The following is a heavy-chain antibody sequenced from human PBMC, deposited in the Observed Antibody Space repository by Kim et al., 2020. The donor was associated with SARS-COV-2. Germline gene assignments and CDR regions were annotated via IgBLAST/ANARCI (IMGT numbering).Heavy chain of an antibody. Sequence: GGSLRLSCAASGFTFSSYAMHWVRQAPGKGLEWVAVISYDGSNKYYADSVKGRFTISRDNSKNTLYLQMNSLRAEDTAVYYCARARSDPKTSVGELRYYFDYWGQGTLVTVSS. CDR3: ARARSDPKTSVGELRYYFDY. D-gene: IGHD3-10*01. J-gene: IGHJ4*02. CDR2: ISYDGSNK. V-gene: IGHV3-30*04. CDR1: GFTFSSYA.